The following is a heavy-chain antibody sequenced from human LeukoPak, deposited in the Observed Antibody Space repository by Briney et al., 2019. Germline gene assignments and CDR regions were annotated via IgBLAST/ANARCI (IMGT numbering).Heavy chain of an antibody. V-gene: IGHV4-30-4*08. D-gene: IGHD3-3*01. CDR2: IYYSGST. CDR1: GGSISSGDYY. Sequence: SETLSLTCTVSGGSISSGDYYRSWIRQPPGKGLEWIGYIYYSGSTYYNPSLKSRVTISVDTSKNQFSLKLSSVTAADTAVYYCARTDFWSGHYYFDYWGQGTLVTVSS. CDR3: ARTDFWSGHYYFDY. J-gene: IGHJ4*02.